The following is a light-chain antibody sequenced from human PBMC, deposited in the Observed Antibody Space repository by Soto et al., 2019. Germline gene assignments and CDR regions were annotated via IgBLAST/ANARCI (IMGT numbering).Light chain of an antibody. J-gene: IGKJ4*01. CDR3: MQGLQPLT. Sequence: DIEMTQSPLSLPVTPGEPASISCRSSQSLLHSNGYNYLDWYLQKPGQSPQLLIYLGSNRSSGDPDRISCSGSGTDLTLKISRVEAEDVGVYYCMQGLQPLTFGGGTKVEIK. V-gene: IGKV2-28*01. CDR2: LGS. CDR1: QSLLHSNGYNY.